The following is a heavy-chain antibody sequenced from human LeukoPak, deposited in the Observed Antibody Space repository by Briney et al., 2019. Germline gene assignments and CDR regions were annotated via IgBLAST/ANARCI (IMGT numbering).Heavy chain of an antibody. Sequence: ASVKVSCKASGYRFTGYYMHWLRQAPGQGLEWLGWINPNSGVTNFAQKFQGRVTMTRDTSTSTAYMELTRLTSDDTAVYYCARDGDGGSCHAWGQGTRVTVSS. CDR2: INPNSGVT. CDR3: ARDGDGGSCHA. J-gene: IGHJ5*02. CDR1: GYRFTGYY. D-gene: IGHD2-15*01. V-gene: IGHV1-2*02.